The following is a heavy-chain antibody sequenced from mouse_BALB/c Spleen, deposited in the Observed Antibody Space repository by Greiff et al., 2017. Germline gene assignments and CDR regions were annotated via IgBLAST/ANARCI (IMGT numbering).Heavy chain of an antibody. Sequence: VQRVESGGGLVKLGGSLKLSCAASGFTFSSYYMSWVRQTPEKRLELVAAINSNGGSTYYPDTVKGRFTISRDNAKNTLYLQMSSLKSEDTALYYCARRIYYGSAWYFDVWGAGTTVTVSS. V-gene: IGHV5-6-2*01. CDR2: INSNGGST. J-gene: IGHJ1*01. CDR3: ARRIYYGSAWYFDV. CDR1: GFTFSSYY. D-gene: IGHD1-1*01.